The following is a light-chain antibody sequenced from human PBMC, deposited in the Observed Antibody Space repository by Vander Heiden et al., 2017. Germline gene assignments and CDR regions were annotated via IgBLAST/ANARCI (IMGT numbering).Light chain of an antibody. Sequence: EIVLTQSPVTLSLSPGERATLSCRASQSVRNYLAWYQLKPGQAPRLLIYDASNRATGIPVRFSGSGSATDFTLTISSLEPDDFAVYYCLQRNDWPYTFGLGTRLEIK. V-gene: IGKV3-11*01. CDR2: DAS. CDR3: LQRNDWPYT. CDR1: QSVRNY. J-gene: IGKJ2*01.